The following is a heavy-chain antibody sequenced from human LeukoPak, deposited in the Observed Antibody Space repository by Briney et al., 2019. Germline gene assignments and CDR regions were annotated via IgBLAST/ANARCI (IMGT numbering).Heavy chain of an antibody. Sequence: GGSLRLSCAASGFTFSSYVMSWVRQAPGKGLEWVSAMSGGGANAYYADAVRGRFTISRDNSRSTLYLQMNSLRAEDTAVYYCAKGRDFYDRTVDFDYWGQGTLVTVSS. CDR3: AKGRDFYDRTVDFDY. CDR2: MSGGGANA. J-gene: IGHJ4*02. CDR1: GFTFSSYV. D-gene: IGHD3-22*01. V-gene: IGHV3-23*01.